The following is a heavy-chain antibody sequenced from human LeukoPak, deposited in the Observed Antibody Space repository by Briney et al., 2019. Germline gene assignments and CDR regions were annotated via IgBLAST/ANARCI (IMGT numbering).Heavy chain of an antibody. CDR3: ARGPMGYSDDNWFDP. J-gene: IGHJ5*02. D-gene: IGHD6-13*01. Sequence: ASVKVSCKASGYTFTSYGISWVRQAPGQGLEWMGWISAYNGNTNYAQKLQGRVTMTTDTSTSTAYMELRSLRSDDTAVYYCARGPMGYSDDNWFDPWGQGTLVTVSS. CDR2: ISAYNGNT. V-gene: IGHV1-18*01. CDR1: GYTFTSYG.